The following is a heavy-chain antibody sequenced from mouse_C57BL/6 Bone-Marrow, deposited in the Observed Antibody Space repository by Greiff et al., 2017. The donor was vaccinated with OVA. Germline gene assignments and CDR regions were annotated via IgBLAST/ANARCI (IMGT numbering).Heavy chain of an antibody. CDR1: GFTIKNTY. D-gene: IGHD1-1*01. Sequence: EVQLQESVAELVRPGASVKLSCTASGFTIKNTYMHWVKQRPEQGLEWIGRIDPANGNTKYAPKFQGKATITADTSSNTAYLQLSSLTSEDTAIYYCARAYYYGSHFDYWGQGTTLTVSS. V-gene: IGHV14-3*01. CDR3: ARAYYYGSHFDY. J-gene: IGHJ2*01. CDR2: IDPANGNT.